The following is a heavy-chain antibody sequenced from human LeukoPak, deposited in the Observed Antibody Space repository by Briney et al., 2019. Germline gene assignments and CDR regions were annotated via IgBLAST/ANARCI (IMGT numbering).Heavy chain of an antibody. J-gene: IGHJ4*02. V-gene: IGHV3-53*01. D-gene: IGHD5-12*01. CDR1: RFTVSSYY. CDR2: IDSGGRT. CDR3: AASGYDSWPLGY. Sequence: GVALRLSRAASRFTVSSYYISWVRQPPAKGREWVSVIDSGGRTYYADSVTGRFTISRDTSTTTMYLQMTRLRAEDTAVYYCAASGYDSWPLGYWGQGTLVTVSS.